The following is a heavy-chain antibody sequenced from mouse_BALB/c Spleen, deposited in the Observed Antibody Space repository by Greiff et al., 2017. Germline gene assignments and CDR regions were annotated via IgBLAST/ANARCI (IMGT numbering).Heavy chain of an antibody. CDR2: IWAGGST. V-gene: IGHV2-9*02. Sequence: QVQLQQSGPGLVAPSQSLSITCTVSGFSLTSYGVHWVRQPPGKGLEWLGVIWAGGSTNYNSALMSRLSISKDNSKSQVFLKMNSLQTDDTAMYYCARDTEGGYYAMDYWGQGTSVTVSS. J-gene: IGHJ4*01. CDR3: ARDTEGGYYAMDY. CDR1: GFSLTSYG. D-gene: IGHD1-1*01.